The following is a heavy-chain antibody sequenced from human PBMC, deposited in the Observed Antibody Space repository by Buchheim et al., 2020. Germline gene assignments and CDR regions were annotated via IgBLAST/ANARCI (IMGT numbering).Heavy chain of an antibody. D-gene: IGHD6-19*01. CDR2: INPNSGGK. J-gene: IGHJ6*02. V-gene: IGHV1-2*02. Sequence: QVQLVQSGAEVKKPGASVKVSCKASGYTFTGYYMHWVRQAPGQGLEWMGWINPNSGGKNYAQKVQGRVTMTRDTANSTAYMELSRLRSDDTAVYYCASPPGIAVAGRRNYGMDVWGQGTT. CDR1: GYTFTGYY. CDR3: ASPPGIAVAGRRNYGMDV.